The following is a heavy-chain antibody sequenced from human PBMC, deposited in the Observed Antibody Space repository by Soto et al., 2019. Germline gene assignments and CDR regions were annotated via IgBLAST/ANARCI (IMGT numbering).Heavy chain of an antibody. Sequence: PSETLSLTCTVSGGSISSGGYYWSWIRQHPGKGLEWIGYIYYSGSTYYNPSLKSRVTISVDTSKNQFSLKLSSVTAADTAVYYCARSEKQLVHYYYGMDVWGQGTTVTVSS. CDR3: ARSEKQLVHYYYGMDV. CDR1: GGSISSGGYY. V-gene: IGHV4-31*03. CDR2: IYYSGST. D-gene: IGHD6-13*01. J-gene: IGHJ6*02.